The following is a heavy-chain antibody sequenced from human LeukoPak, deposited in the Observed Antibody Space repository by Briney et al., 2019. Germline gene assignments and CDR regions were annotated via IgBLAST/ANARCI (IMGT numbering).Heavy chain of an antibody. D-gene: IGHD3-9*01. CDR1: GGSFSGYY. V-gene: IGHV4-34*01. Sequence: SETLSLTCAVCGGSFSGYYWSWIRQPPGKGLEWIGEINHSGSTNYNPSLKSRVTISVDTSKNQFSLKLSSVTAADTAVYYCARGGRYDILTGHKYYFDYWGQGTLVTVSS. CDR3: ARGGRYDILTGHKYYFDY. CDR2: INHSGST. J-gene: IGHJ4*02.